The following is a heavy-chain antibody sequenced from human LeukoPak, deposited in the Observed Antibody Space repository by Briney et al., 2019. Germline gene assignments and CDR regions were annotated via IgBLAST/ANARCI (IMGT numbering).Heavy chain of an antibody. CDR3: AGQNDFRLDY. D-gene: IGHD3-3*01. V-gene: IGHV5-51*01. CDR2: IYPGDSDT. J-gene: IGHJ4*02. CDR1: GYTFSSYW. Sequence: GGSLRLSCKGSGYTFSSYWIGWVRQMPGKGLEWMGIIYPGDSDTRYSPSLQGQVTISVDTSIGTAYLQWSSLKASDTAIYYCAGQNDFRLDYWGQGTLVTVSS.